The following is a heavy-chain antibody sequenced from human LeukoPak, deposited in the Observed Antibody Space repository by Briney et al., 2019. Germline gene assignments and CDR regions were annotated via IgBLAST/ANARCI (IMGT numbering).Heavy chain of an antibody. CDR1: GFTSSSDA. D-gene: IGHD5-12*01. CDR3: AKVAYSGYDRKYYFDY. V-gene: IGHV3-23*01. CDR2: FSGSGGNT. J-gene: IGHJ4*02. Sequence: GGSLRLSCAASGFTSSSDAMSTVRRAPGQGLGWVSTFSGSGGNTYYADSVKGRFTISRDNSKNTLYLQMNSLRAEDTAVYYCAKVAYSGYDRKYYFDYWGQGTLVTVSS.